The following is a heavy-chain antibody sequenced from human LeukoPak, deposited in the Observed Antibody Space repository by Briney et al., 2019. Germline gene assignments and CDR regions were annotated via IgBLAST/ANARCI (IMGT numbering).Heavy chain of an antibody. CDR3: ASRYCSSTSCPPPGYFDY. D-gene: IGHD2-2*01. V-gene: IGHV3-11*01. CDR2: ISSSGSTI. J-gene: IGHJ4*02. CDR1: GFTFSDYY. Sequence: GGSLRLSCAASGFTFSDYYVSWIRQAPGKGLEWVSYISSSGSTIYYADSVKGRFTISRDNAKNSLYLQMNSLRAEDTAVYYCASRYCSSTSCPPPGYFDYWGQGTLVTVSS.